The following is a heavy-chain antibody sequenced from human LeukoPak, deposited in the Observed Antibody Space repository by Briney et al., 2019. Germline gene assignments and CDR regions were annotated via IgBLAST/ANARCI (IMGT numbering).Heavy chain of an antibody. CDR3: ARARIAARRDPSRFDP. CDR1: GFTFSSYW. J-gene: IGHJ5*02. CDR2: ISGSGGST. V-gene: IGHV3-23*01. D-gene: IGHD6-6*01. Sequence: GGSLRLSCAASGFTFSSYWMSWVRQAPGKGLEWVSAISGSGGSTYYADSVKGRFTISRDNSKNTLYLQMNSLRAEDTAVYYCARARIAARRDPSRFDPWGQGTLVTVSS.